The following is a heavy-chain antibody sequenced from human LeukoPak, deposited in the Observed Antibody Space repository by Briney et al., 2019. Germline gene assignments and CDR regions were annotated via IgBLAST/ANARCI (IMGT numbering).Heavy chain of an antibody. Sequence: QAGGSLRLSCAASGFTFSSYGMHWVRQAPGKGLEWVAFIRYDGSKKYYTDSVKGRFTISRDNSKNTLYLQMNSLSAEDTAFYYCAKEELRRITMWGYMDVWGKGTTVTISS. CDR3: AKEELRRITMWGYMDV. CDR2: IRYDGSKK. D-gene: IGHD3-10*02. CDR1: GFTFSSYG. V-gene: IGHV3-30*02. J-gene: IGHJ6*03.